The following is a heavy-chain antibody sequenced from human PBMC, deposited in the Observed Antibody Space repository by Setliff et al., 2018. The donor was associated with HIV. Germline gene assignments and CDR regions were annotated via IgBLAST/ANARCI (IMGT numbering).Heavy chain of an antibody. J-gene: IGHJ5*02. V-gene: IGHV4-4*09. CDR2: IYTSGST. Sequence: SETLSLTCTVSGGSISNYYWSWIRQPPGKGLEWIGYIYTSGSTNYNPSLKSRVTISVDTSKNQFSLKLSSVTAADTAVYYCARVGVFGGWFDPWGQGTLVTVSS. CDR3: ARVGVFGGWFDP. D-gene: IGHD2-15*01. CDR1: GGSISNYY.